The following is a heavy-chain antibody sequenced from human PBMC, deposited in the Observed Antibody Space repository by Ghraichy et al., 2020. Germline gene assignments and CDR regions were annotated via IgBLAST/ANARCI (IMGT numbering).Heavy chain of an antibody. Sequence: GESLNISCAASGFTFSSYWMSWVRQAPGKGLEWVANIKQDGSEKYYVDSVKGRFTISRDNAKNSLYLQMNSLRAEDTAVYYCARDKLGVAVFDYWGQGTLVTVSS. CDR3: ARDKLGVAVFDY. D-gene: IGHD6-19*01. CDR2: IKQDGSEK. V-gene: IGHV3-7*01. CDR1: GFTFSSYW. J-gene: IGHJ4*02.